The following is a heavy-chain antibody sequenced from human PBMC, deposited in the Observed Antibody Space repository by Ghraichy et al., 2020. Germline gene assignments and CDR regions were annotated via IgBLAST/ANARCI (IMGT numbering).Heavy chain of an antibody. CDR3: AAGLEGIVTICDY. V-gene: IGHV3-23*01. J-gene: IGHJ4*02. D-gene: IGHD3-3*01. CDR1: GFTSSSYA. CDR2: ISGSGGNT. Sequence: GGSLRLSCAASGFTSSSYAMGWVRQAPGKGLEWVSLISGSGGNTYYPAPVKGRFTISRDNSKNTLYLQMNSLRAEDTAVYYCAAGLEGIVTICDYWGQGTLVTVSS.